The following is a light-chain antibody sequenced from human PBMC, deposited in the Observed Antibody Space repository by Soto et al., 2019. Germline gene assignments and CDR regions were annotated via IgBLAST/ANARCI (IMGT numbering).Light chain of an antibody. Sequence: QSVLTQPASVSGSPGQSITISCTGTSSDVGGDSYVSWYQHHPGKAPKLMIYDVSNRPSRVSNRFSGSKSGNTASLTISGLQAEDEADYYCASYTSSHVVLGGGTQLTVL. CDR3: ASYTSSHVV. V-gene: IGLV2-14*03. J-gene: IGLJ2*01. CDR2: DVS. CDR1: SSDVGGDSY.